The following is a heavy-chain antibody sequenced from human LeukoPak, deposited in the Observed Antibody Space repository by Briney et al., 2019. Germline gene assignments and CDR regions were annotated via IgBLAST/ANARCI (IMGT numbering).Heavy chain of an antibody. CDR2: INHSGST. CDR1: GGSFSGYY. CDR3: ARGSSGFDWFDP. Sequence: SETLSLTCAVYGGSFSGYYWSWIRQPPGKGLEWIGEINHSGSTNYNPSLKSRVTISVDTSKNQFSLKLSSVTAADTAVYYCARGSSGFDWFDPWGQGTLVTVSS. J-gene: IGHJ5*02. D-gene: IGHD3-22*01. V-gene: IGHV4-34*01.